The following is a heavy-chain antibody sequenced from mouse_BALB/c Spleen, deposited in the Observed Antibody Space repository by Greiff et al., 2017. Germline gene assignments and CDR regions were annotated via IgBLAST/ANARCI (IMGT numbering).Heavy chain of an antibody. J-gene: IGHJ2*01. Sequence: VQLKQPGAELVKPGASVKMSCKASGYTFTSYNMHWVKQRPGQGLEWIGAIYPGNSDTSYNQKFKGKAKLTAVTSTSTAYMELSSLTNEDSAVYYCTRGGDGNYVGYFDYGGQGTTLTVAS. V-gene: IGHV1-5*01. CDR3: TRGGDGNYVGYFDY. D-gene: IGHD2-1*01. CDR1: GYTFTSYN. CDR2: IYPGNSDT.